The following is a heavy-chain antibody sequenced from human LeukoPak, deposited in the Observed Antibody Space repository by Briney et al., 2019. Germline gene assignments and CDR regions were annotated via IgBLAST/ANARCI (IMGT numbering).Heavy chain of an antibody. Sequence: PGGSLRLSCAASGFTFSSYGMHWVRQAPGKGLEWVAVISYDGSNTYYADSVKGRFTISRDNSKNMLYLQMNSLIADDTAVYYCARDRYGIRRDYFDYWGQGILVTVSS. CDR1: GFTFSSYG. CDR3: ARDRYGIRRDYFDY. J-gene: IGHJ4*02. CDR2: ISYDGSNT. D-gene: IGHD1-14*01. V-gene: IGHV3-30*03.